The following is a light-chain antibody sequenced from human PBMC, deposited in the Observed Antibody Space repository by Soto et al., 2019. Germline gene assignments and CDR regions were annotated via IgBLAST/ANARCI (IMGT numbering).Light chain of an antibody. CDR2: AXS. Sequence: DIRMTQSPSLLAASVGDRVTVPXRASQGVSIYLAWDQQEPGXPPNXXXDAXSTLPRGVPSRLSGSGSGTEFTLTISSLQPEDFANYYCQQLNSYTSTFGQGTRLEIK. CDR3: QQLNSYTST. V-gene: IGKV1-9*01. CDR1: QGVSIY. J-gene: IGKJ5*01.